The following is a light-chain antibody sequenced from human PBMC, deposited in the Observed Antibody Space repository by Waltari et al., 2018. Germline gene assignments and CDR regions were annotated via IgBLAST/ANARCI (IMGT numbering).Light chain of an antibody. CDR3: QQYFVNPG. V-gene: IGKV1-NL1*01. J-gene: IGKJ2*01. Sequence: DIQMTQSPSSLSASVGDRVTITCRARQGISYSLAWYQQKPGKAPKLLLYDAFTLKSGVPSRVSGSGSGADYALTISSLQPEDFATYYCQQYFVNPGFGPGTKLEI. CDR1: QGISYS. CDR2: DAF.